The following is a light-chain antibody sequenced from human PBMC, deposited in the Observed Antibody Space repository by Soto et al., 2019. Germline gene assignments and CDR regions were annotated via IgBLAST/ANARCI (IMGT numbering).Light chain of an antibody. CDR2: GAS. V-gene: IGKV3-20*01. CDR1: ESVSDNY. CDR3: QQYGSSPSWT. Sequence: DIVLTQSPGTLSLSQGERATLSCRAIESVSDNYLAWYQQKSGQAPRLLIYGASSRATGIPARFSGSGSGTDFTLTISRLEPEDFAVYYCQQYGSSPSWTFGQGTKVDI. J-gene: IGKJ1*01.